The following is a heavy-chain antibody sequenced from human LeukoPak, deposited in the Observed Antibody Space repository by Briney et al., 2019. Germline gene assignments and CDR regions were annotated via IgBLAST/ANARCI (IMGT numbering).Heavy chain of an antibody. CDR1: GGSISSYY. Sequence: PSETLSLTCTVSGGSISSYYWSWIRQPPGKGLEWIGYIYYSGSTNYNPSLKSRVTISVDTSKNQFSLKLSSVTAADTAVYYCAREGSDYDFWSGSPIWGRGTLVTVSS. V-gene: IGHV4-59*01. D-gene: IGHD3-3*01. CDR2: IYYSGST. CDR3: AREGSDYDFWSGSPI. J-gene: IGHJ2*01.